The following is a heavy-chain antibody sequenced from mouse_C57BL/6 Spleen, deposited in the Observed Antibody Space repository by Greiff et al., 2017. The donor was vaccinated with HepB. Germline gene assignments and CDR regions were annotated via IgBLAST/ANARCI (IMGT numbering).Heavy chain of an antibody. CDR3: ARGGNYFDD. Sequence: VQLQESGAELVRPGTSVKVSCKASGYAFTNYLIEWVKQRPGQGLEWIGVINPGSGGTNYNEKFKGKATLTADKSSSTAYMQLSSLTSEDSAVYFCARGGNYFDDWGQGTTLTVSS. CDR2: INPGSGGT. V-gene: IGHV1-54*01. CDR1: GYAFTNYL. D-gene: IGHD1-1*02. J-gene: IGHJ2*01.